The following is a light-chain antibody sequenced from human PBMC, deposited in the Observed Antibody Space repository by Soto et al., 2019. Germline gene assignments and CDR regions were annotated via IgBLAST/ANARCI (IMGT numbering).Light chain of an antibody. V-gene: IGKV1-5*01. CDR1: QTISNW. CDR2: DAS. CDR3: KHISSYSTSM. Sequence: DIQMTQSPSILAASVGDRVTITCRASQTISNWLAWYQQKPGKAPELLIYDASSLKSGVPSRFSGSGSGTDITLPINSQQPDDLATYYCKHISSYSTSMFGRGTKVEIK. J-gene: IGKJ1*01.